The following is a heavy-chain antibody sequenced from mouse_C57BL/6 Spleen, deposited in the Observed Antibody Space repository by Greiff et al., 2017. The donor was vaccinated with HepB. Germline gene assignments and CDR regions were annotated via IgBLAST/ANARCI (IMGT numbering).Heavy chain of an antibody. CDR3: ARFQFPYYYAMDY. CDR2: IRNKANGYTT. Sequence: EVKLVESGGGLVQPGGSLSLSCAASGFTFTDYYMSWVRQPPGKALEWLGFIRNKANGYTTEYSASVKGRFTISRDNSQSILYLQMNALRAEDSATYYCARFQFPYYYAMDYWGQGTSVTVSS. V-gene: IGHV7-3*01. CDR1: GFTFTDYY. J-gene: IGHJ4*01.